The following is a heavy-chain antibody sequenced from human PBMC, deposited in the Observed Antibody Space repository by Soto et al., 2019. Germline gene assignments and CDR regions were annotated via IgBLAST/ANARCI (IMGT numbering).Heavy chain of an antibody. CDR1: GGSISSSNW. Sequence: QVQLQESGPGLVKPSGTLSLTCAVSGGSISSSNWWSWVRQPPGKGLEWIGEIYHSGSTNYNPSLKGRVTISVDKSKNQFSLKLSSVTAADTAVYYCARDGGYSSGWYSLDYWGQGTLVTVSS. D-gene: IGHD6-19*01. CDR2: IYHSGST. V-gene: IGHV4-4*02. J-gene: IGHJ4*02. CDR3: ARDGGYSSGWYSLDY.